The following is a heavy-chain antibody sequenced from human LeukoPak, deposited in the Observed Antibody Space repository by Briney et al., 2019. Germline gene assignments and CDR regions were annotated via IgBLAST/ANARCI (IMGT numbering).Heavy chain of an antibody. D-gene: IGHD1-26*01. V-gene: IGHV1-46*01. J-gene: IGHJ4*02. CDR1: GYTFTSYY. CDR2: INPSGGST. Sequence: ASVKVSCKASGYTFTSYYMHWVRQAPGQGLEWMGIINPSGGSTSYAQKFQGRVTMTRDTSTSTVYMELSSLRSEDTAVYYCARSPQKSGSYWRYFDYWGQGTLVTVSS. CDR3: ARSPQKSGSYWRYFDY.